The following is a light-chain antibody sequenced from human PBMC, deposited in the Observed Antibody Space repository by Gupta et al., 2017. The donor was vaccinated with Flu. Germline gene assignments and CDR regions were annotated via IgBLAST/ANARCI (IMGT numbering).Light chain of an antibody. CDR3: QVWDSGSDQPV. V-gene: IGLV3-21*02. Sequence: SVDLTQPPSVSVAPGQTAKVTCGANIIGTKSVHWYQQKAGQAPVVVVYDDGDRPSGIPERFSGSKSGTTATLSISRVEAGDEADYYCQVWDSGSDQPVFGGGTKVTVL. J-gene: IGLJ3*02. CDR1: IIGTKS. CDR2: DDG.